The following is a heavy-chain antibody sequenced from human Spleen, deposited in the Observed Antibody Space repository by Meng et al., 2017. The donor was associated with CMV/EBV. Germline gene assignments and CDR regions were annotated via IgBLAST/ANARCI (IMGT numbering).Heavy chain of an antibody. CDR2: ISAYNGNT. J-gene: IGHJ4*02. Sequence: ASVKVSCKASGYTFTSYGISWVRQAPGQGLEWMGWISAYNGNTNYAQKLQGRVTMTTDTSTSTAYMELRSLRSDDTAVYYCARVPAPYYYDRSGPFDYWGQGTLVTVSS. CDR1: GYTFTSYG. CDR3: ARVPAPYYYDRSGPFDY. V-gene: IGHV1-18*01. D-gene: IGHD3-22*01.